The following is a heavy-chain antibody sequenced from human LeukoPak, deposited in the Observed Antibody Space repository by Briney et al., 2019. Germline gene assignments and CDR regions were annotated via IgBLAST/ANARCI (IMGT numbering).Heavy chain of an antibody. CDR2: ISSGSTYI. Sequence: GGSLRLSCAASGFTFSSYSMNWVRQAPRKGLEWVSSISSGSTYIYYADSVKGRFTISRDNAKNSLYLQMNSLRAEDTSVYYCARGDYYDSSGHDYWGQGTLVTVSS. J-gene: IGHJ4*02. V-gene: IGHV3-21*01. D-gene: IGHD3-22*01. CDR1: GFTFSSYS. CDR3: ARGDYYDSSGHDY.